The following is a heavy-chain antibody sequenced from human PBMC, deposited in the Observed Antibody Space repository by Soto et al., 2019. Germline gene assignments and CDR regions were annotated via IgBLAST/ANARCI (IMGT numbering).Heavy chain of an antibody. CDR1: GFTFSSYA. CDR3: ARLDILEGMDV. D-gene: IGHD3-9*01. V-gene: IGHV3-30-3*01. Sequence: GGSLRLSCAASGFTFSSYAMHWVCQAPGKGLEWVAVISYDGSNKYYADSVKGRFTISRDNSKNTLYLRMNSLRAEDTAVYYCARLDILEGMDVWGQGTTVTVSS. J-gene: IGHJ6*02. CDR2: ISYDGSNK.